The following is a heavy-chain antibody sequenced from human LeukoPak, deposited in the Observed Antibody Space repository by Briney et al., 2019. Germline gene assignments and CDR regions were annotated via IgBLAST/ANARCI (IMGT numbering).Heavy chain of an antibody. CDR3: ARSSNPTAFDY. D-gene: IGHD4-11*01. V-gene: IGHV4-61*08. CDR1: GGSISSGDYY. J-gene: IGHJ4*02. Sequence: SETLSLTCTVSGGSISSGDYYWSWIRQPPGKGLEWIVRIYSSGSTNYNPSLKSRVTMSVDTSKTQFSLKLSSVTAADTAVYYCARSSNPTAFDYWGQGTLVTVSS. CDR2: IYSSGST.